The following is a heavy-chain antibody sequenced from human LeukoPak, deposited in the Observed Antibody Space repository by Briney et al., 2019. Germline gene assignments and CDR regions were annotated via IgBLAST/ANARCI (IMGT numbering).Heavy chain of an antibody. D-gene: IGHD2-21*02. CDR3: AKGVVVTAIPPFQH. V-gene: IGHV3-21*04. CDR1: GFTFSSYS. Sequence: GGSLRLSCAASGFTFSSYSMNWVRQAPGKGLEWVSSISSSSSYIYYADSVKGRFTISRDNSKNTLYLQMNSLRAEDTAVYYCAKGVVVTAIPPFQHWGQGTLVTVSS. CDR2: ISSSSSYI. J-gene: IGHJ1*01.